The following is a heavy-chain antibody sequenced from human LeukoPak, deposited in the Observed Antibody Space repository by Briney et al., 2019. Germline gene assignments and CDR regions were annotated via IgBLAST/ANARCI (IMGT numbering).Heavy chain of an antibody. CDR1: GFTFNSYS. J-gene: IGHJ5*02. V-gene: IGHV3-48*04. CDR3: ARDVTYYGGDWFDP. D-gene: IGHD4-23*01. Sequence: GGPLRLSCAASGFTFNSYSMNWVRQAAGKGLEWVSYISSTTSTIYYADSVKGRFTISRDNAKNSLYLQMNSLRAEDTAVYYCARDVTYYGGDWFDPWGQGTLVTVSS. CDR2: ISSTTSTI.